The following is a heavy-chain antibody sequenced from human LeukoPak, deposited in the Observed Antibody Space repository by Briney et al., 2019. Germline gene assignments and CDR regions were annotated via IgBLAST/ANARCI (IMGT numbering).Heavy chain of an antibody. D-gene: IGHD6-13*01. Sequence: SGPALVKPTQTLTLTCTFSGFALSTSGMRVSWIRHPPGKALEWLARIDWDDDKFYSTSLKTRITISKDTSKNQVVLTMTNMDPVDTATYYCARTRGDIAGFDYWGQGTLVTVSS. CDR1: GFALSTSGMR. J-gene: IGHJ4*02. V-gene: IGHV2-70*04. CDR3: ARTRGDIAGFDY. CDR2: IDWDDDK.